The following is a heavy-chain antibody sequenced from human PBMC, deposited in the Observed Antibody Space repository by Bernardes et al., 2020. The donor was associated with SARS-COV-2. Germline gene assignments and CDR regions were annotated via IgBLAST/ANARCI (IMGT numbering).Heavy chain of an antibody. J-gene: IGHJ3*02. D-gene: IGHD2-2*02. CDR2: ISYDGSNK. Sequence: GGSLRLSCAASGFTFSSYAMHWVRQAPGKGLEWVAVISYDGSNKYYADSVKGRFTISRDNSKNTLYLQMNSLRAEDTAVYYCARSVVVPAVIGWGAFDIWGQGTMVTVSS. CDR1: GFTFSSYA. V-gene: IGHV3-30-3*01. CDR3: ARSVVVPAVIGWGAFDI.